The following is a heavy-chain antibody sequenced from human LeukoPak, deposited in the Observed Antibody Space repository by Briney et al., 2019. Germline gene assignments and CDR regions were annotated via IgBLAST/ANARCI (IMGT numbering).Heavy chain of an antibody. CDR2: VNSDETIT. J-gene: IGHJ4*02. CDR3: VRGRAMFDY. CDR1: GFTFSSYW. V-gene: IGHV3-74*01. Sequence: GGSLRLSCAASGFTFSSYWMHWVRQAPGKGLVWVSRVNSDETITSYADSVKGRFIISRDNAKNTLYMEMNSLRVEDTAVYYCVRGRAMFDYWGQGILVTVSS. D-gene: IGHD3-10*02.